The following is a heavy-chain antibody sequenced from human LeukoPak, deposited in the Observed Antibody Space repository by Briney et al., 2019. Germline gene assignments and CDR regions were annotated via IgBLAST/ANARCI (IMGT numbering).Heavy chain of an antibody. CDR1: GFTFSSYG. D-gene: IGHD3-10*01. CDR3: ARDRGGVLWFGELDSLDY. V-gene: IGHV3-33*01. J-gene: IGHJ4*02. CDR2: IWYDGSNK. Sequence: GGSLRLSCAASGFTFSSYGMHWVRQAPGKGLEWVAVIWYDGSNKYYADSVKGRFTISRDNSKNTLYLQMNSLRAEDTAVYYCARDRGGVLWFGELDSLDYWGQGTLVTVSS.